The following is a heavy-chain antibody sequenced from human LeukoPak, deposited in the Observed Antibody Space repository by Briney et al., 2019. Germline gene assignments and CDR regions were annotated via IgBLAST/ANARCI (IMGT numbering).Heavy chain of an antibody. CDR2: IYYSGST. CDR1: GGSISSYY. J-gene: IGHJ3*02. Sequence: SETLSLTCTVPGGSISSYYWSWIRQPPGKGLEWIGYIYYSGSTNYNPSLKSRVTISVDTSKNQFSLKLSSVTAADTAVYYCARHVDTAMALDAFDIWGQGTMVTVSS. CDR3: ARHVDTAMALDAFDI. V-gene: IGHV4-59*08. D-gene: IGHD5-18*01.